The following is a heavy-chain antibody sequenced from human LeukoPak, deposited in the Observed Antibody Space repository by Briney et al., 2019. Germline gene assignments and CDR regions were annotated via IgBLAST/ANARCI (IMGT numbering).Heavy chain of an antibody. CDR1: GGSISTNNW. D-gene: IGHD3-22*01. J-gene: IGHJ4*02. CDR3: AREGYYDSSGYVSSVVY. CDR2: IYYTGTT. V-gene: IGHV4-4*02. Sequence: PSETLSLTCAVSGGSISTNNWWNWVRQPPGKGLEWIGEIYYTGTTNYNPSLKSRVTISVDKSKNQFSLRLNSVTAADTAVYYCAREGYYDSSGYVSSVVYWGQGTLVTVSS.